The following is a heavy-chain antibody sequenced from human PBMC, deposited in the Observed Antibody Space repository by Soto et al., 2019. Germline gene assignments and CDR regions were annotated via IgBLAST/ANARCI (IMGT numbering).Heavy chain of an antibody. J-gene: IGHJ5*02. V-gene: IGHV4-31*03. D-gene: IGHD3-10*01. Sequence: SEILSLTCTVSGGSISSGGYYWSWIRQHPGKGLEWIGYIYYSGSTYYNPSLKSRVTISVDTSKNQFSLKLSSVTAADTAVYYCARELFGRSVWFDPWGQGTLVTVSS. CDR2: IYYSGST. CDR1: GGSISSGGYY. CDR3: ARELFGRSVWFDP.